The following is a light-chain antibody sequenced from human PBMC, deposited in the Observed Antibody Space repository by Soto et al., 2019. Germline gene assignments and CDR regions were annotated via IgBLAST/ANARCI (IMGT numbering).Light chain of an antibody. V-gene: IGKV1-39*01. CDR2: AAS. CDR3: QQKYDTTIT. Sequence: DFELTQSPSSLSESAGDRVTLTCWASQSIGTFVSWYQQKSGRDPKLLIYAASSLQIGVPSRFSGSGSGTNCNLTISSLQTEDLATYFCQQKYDTTITFGQGTRLEIK. J-gene: IGKJ5*01. CDR1: QSIGTF.